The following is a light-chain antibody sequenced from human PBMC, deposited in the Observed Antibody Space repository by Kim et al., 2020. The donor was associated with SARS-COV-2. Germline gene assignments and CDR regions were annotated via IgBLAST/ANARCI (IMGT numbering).Light chain of an antibody. CDR2: STS. Sequence: ASVGDRVNITCRASQTISSYLNWYQQKPGKAPKLLIYSTSSLEGGVPSRFSGSGSGTDFTLSIITLQVEDFATYFCQQSYTTPLTFGGGTKVDIK. CDR1: QTISSY. CDR3: QQSYTTPLT. V-gene: IGKV1-39*01. J-gene: IGKJ4*01.